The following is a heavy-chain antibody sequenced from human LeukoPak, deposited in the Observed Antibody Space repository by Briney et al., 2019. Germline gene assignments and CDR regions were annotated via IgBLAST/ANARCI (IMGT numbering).Heavy chain of an antibody. CDR1: GYSISSGYY. D-gene: IGHD2-15*01. Sequence: PSETLSLTCAVSGYSISSGYYWGWIRQPPGKGLEWIGSIYHSGSTYYNPSLKSRVTISVDTSKNQFSLKLSSVTAADTAVYYCARAASGSSTINYYYYYMDVWGKGTTVTVSS. CDR2: IYHSGST. J-gene: IGHJ6*03. V-gene: IGHV4-38-2*01. CDR3: ARAASGSSTINYYYYYMDV.